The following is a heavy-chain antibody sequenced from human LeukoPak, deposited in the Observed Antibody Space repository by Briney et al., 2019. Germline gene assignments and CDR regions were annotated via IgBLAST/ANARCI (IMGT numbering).Heavy chain of an antibody. V-gene: IGHV4-4*07. J-gene: IGHJ4*02. Sequence: SETLSLTCAVSGYSISSYYWSWIRQPAGKGLEWIGRIYTSGSTNYNPSLKSRVTMSVDTSKNQFSLKLNSVTAADTAVYYRARGGLDYDPEGFDYWGQGTLVTVSS. D-gene: IGHD3-22*01. CDR3: ARGGLDYDPEGFDY. CDR1: GYSISSYY. CDR2: IYTSGST.